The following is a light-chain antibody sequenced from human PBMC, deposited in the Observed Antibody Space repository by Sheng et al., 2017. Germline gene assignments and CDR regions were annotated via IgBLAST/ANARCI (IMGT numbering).Light chain of an antibody. CDR3: QTWDSNNAVA. V-gene: IGLV3-1*01. J-gene: IGLJ1*01. CDR2: QDT. CDR1: KLGDKY. Sequence: SYELTQPPSVSVSPGQTAIITCSGDKLGDKYVCWYQQKPGQSPVLVIYQDTKRPSGTPERFSGSNSGNTATLAISGTQAMDEADYYCQTWDSNNAVAFGTGTKVTVL.